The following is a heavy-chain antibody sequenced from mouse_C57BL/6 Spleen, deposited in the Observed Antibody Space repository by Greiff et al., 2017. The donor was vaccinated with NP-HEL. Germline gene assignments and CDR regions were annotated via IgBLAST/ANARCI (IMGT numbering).Heavy chain of an antibody. D-gene: IGHD1-1*01. J-gene: IGHJ2*01. CDR2: IDPETGGT. Sequence: VQLQQSGAELVRPGASVTLSCKASGYTFTDYEMHWVKQTPVHGLEWIGAIDPETGGTAYNQKFKGKAILTADKSSSTAYMELRNLTSEDSAVYYCTRGTTVVATCYFDYWGQGTTLTVSS. V-gene: IGHV1-15*01. CDR1: GYTFTDYE. CDR3: TRGTTVVATCYFDY.